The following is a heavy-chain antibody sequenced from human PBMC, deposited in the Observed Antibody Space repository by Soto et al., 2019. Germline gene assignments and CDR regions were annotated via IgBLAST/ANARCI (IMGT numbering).Heavy chain of an antibody. CDR1: GFTFSSYG. CDR3: AKSPVAHYGMDV. D-gene: IGHD5-12*01. J-gene: IGHJ6*02. CDR2: ISYDGSNK. V-gene: IGHV3-30*18. Sequence: QVQLVESGGGVVQPGRSLRLSCAASGFTFSSYGMHWVRQAPGKGLEWVAVISYDGSNKYYADSVKGRFTISRDNSKNTLYLQMNSLRAEDTAVYYCAKSPVAHYGMDVWGQGTTVTVSS.